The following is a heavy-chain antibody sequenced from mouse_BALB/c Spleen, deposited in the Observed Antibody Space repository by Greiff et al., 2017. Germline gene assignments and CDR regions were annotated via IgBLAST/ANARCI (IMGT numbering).Heavy chain of an antibody. J-gene: IGHJ4*01. V-gene: IGHV5-9-3*01. CDR2: ISSGGSYT. Sequence: EVKLQESGGGLVKPGGSLKLSCAASGFTFSSYAMSWVRQTPEKRLEWVATISSGGSYTYYPDSVKGRFTISRDNAKNTLYLQMSSLRSEDTAMYYCARQEIYDGYFGDAMDYWGQGTSVTVSS. CDR3: ARQEIYDGYFGDAMDY. D-gene: IGHD2-3*01. CDR1: GFTFSSYA.